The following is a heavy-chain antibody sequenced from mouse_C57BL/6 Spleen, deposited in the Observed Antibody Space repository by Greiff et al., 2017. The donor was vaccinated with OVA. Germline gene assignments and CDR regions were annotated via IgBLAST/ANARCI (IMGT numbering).Heavy chain of an antibody. Sequence: VQLQQSGAELVRPGASVKLSCTASGFNIKDYYMHWVKQRPEQGLEWIGRIDPEDGDTEYAPKFQGKATMTADTSSNTAYLQLSSLTSEDTAVYYCTTWRHYYGSSPWFAYWGQGTLVTVSA. J-gene: IGHJ3*01. CDR2: IDPEDGDT. CDR1: GFNIKDYY. D-gene: IGHD1-1*01. CDR3: TTWRHYYGSSPWFAY. V-gene: IGHV14-1*01.